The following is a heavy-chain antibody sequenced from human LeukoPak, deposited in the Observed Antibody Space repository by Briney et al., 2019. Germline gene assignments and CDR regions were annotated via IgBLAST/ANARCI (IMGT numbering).Heavy chain of an antibody. D-gene: IGHD6-19*01. Sequence: ASVKVSCKASGYTFTSYYMHWVRQAPGQRLEWMGWINAGNGNTKYSQEFQGRVTITRDTSASTAYMELSSLRSEDMAVYYCARVVKYRSGPLTDLLPYYFDYWGQGTLVTVSS. CDR3: ARVVKYRSGPLTDLLPYYFDY. J-gene: IGHJ4*02. CDR2: INAGNGNT. CDR1: GYTFTSYY. V-gene: IGHV1-3*03.